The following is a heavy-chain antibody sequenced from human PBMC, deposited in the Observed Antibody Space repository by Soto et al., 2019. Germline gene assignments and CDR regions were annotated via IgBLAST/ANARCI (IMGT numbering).Heavy chain of an antibody. CDR1: GFDFSNSW. Sequence: EVQLVESGGGFVQPGGSLRLSCAASGFDFSNSWMHWVSQVPGKGLVLVSHINSDGSSTTYADSVKGRFTISRDNARTTVYLHLDSLGVEDTAVYYCARDKSYALAVWGQGTTVIVFS. J-gene: IGHJ6*02. CDR2: INSDGSST. D-gene: IGHD4-17*01. CDR3: ARDKSYALAV. V-gene: IGHV3-74*03.